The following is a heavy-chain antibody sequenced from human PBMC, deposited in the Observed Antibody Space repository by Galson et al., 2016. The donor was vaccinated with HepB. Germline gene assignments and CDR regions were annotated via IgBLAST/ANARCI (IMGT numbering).Heavy chain of an antibody. V-gene: IGHV1-18*04. D-gene: IGHD3-9*01. CDR3: ARDRWFYDNLTRPPFGEKYFDL. Sequence: SVKVSCKAFGYRFTSFGISWVRQAPGQGLEWMGWISAHSGHTNYAQKFQGRVTMTTETSTTTVYMELISLRSDDTAVYYCARDRWFYDNLTRPPFGEKYFDLWGRGTLVTVSS. CDR1: GYRFTSFG. CDR2: ISAHSGHT. J-gene: IGHJ2*01.